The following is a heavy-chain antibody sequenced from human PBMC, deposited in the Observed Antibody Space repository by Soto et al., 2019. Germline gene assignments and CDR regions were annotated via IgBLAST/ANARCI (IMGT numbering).Heavy chain of an antibody. CDR1: GFTFSSYA. Sequence: GGSLRLSCAAPGFTFSSYAIHWVRQAPGKGLEWVAVISYDGSNKYYADSVKGRFTISRDNSKNTLYLQMNSLRAEDTAVYYCARPLSRVVPAAIDYYYGMDVWGQGTTVTVSS. D-gene: IGHD2-2*02. CDR2: ISYDGSNK. J-gene: IGHJ6*02. CDR3: ARPLSRVVPAAIDYYYGMDV. V-gene: IGHV3-30-3*01.